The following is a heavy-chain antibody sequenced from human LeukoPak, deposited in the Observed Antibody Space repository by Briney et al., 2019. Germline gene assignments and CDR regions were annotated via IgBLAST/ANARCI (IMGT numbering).Heavy chain of an antibody. Sequence: SETLSLTCTVSGGSISSSSYYWGWIRQPPGKGLEWIGSIYYSGSTYYNPSLKSRVTISVDTSKNQFSLKLSSVTAADTAVYYCARFVTQRWLQLGSEDAFDIWGQGTMVTVSS. V-gene: IGHV4-39*01. CDR1: GGSISSSSYY. J-gene: IGHJ3*02. CDR2: IYYSGST. D-gene: IGHD5-24*01. CDR3: ARFVTQRWLQLGSEDAFDI.